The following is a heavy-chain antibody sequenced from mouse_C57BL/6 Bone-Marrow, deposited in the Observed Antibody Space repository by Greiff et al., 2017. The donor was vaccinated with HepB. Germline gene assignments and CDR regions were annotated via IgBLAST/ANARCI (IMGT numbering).Heavy chain of an antibody. CDR1: GYTFTSYW. J-gene: IGHJ2*01. D-gene: IGHD2-3*01. CDR3: ARPGYYVGYFDY. Sequence: VQLQQPGAELVKPGASVKLSCKASGYTFTSYWMHWVKQRPGQGLEWIGMIHPNSGSTNYNEKFKSKATLTVDKSSSTAYMQLSSLTSEDSAVYYCARPGYYVGYFDYWGQGTTLTVSS. V-gene: IGHV1-64*01. CDR2: IHPNSGST.